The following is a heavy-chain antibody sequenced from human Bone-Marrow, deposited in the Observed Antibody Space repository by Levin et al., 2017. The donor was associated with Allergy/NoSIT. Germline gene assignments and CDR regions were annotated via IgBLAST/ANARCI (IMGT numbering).Heavy chain of an antibody. CDR2: LNGDGTGT. J-gene: IGHJ4*02. CDR3: ARDLGVTATSSDY. D-gene: IGHD2-21*02. V-gene: IGHV3-74*01. Sequence: GGSLRLSCVGSGFTFSRYWMHWVRQIPGKGLVWVSRLNGDGTGTSYADSVKGRFTISRDNAKNTLYLQMNSLRAEDTAMYYCARDLGVTATSSDYWGQGTLVTVSS. CDR1: GFTFSRYW.